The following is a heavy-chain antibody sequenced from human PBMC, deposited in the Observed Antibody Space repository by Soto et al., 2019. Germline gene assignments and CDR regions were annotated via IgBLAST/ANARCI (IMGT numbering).Heavy chain of an antibody. D-gene: IGHD3-10*01. Sequence: SVKVSCKVSGYTLTELSMHWVRQAPGKGLEWMGGFDPEDGETIYAQKFQGRVTMTEDTSTDTAYMELSSLRSEDTAVYYCATVNPRDYWFAVVYFDYWGQGTLVTVSS. CDR3: ATVNPRDYWFAVVYFDY. J-gene: IGHJ4*02. CDR2: FDPEDGET. V-gene: IGHV1-24*01. CDR1: GYTLTELS.